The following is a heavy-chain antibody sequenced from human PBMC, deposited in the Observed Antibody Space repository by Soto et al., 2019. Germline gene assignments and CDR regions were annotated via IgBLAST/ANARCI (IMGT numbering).Heavy chain of an antibody. CDR2: ISAGGDNS. J-gene: IGHJ4*02. V-gene: IGHV3-23*01. D-gene: IGHD1-26*01. CDR3: AKDEMGATRH. Sequence: PGGSLRLSCAASGFTFNNFAMSWVRQAPGKGPEWVSTISAGGDNSYYADSVEGRFTISRDNSKETVSLQMNRLGAEDTAIYYCAKDEMGATRHWGQGTLVTVSS. CDR1: GFTFNNFA.